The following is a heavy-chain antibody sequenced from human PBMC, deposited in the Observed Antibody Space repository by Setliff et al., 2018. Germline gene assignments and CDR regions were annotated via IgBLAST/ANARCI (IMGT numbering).Heavy chain of an antibody. D-gene: IGHD1-1*01. V-gene: IGHV4-34*12. CDR1: GGSISSGYY. CDR3: ARVNGYNWGSGNWFDP. J-gene: IGHJ5*02. CDR2: IIHSGST. Sequence: SETLSLTCTVSGGSISSGYYWSWIRQPPGKRLEWIGEIIHSGSTNYNPSLKSRVTISVDTSKNQFSLKLSSVTAADTAVYYCARVNGYNWGSGNWFDPWGQGTLVTVSS.